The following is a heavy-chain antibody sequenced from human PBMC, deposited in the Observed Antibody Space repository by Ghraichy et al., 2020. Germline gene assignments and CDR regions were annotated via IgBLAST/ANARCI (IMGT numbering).Heavy chain of an antibody. D-gene: IGHD2-2*01. CDR2: IYSSGTT. CDR3: AGGFYCSGANCSPNYGEDAFDI. CDR1: GGSISSGGYY. J-gene: IGHJ3*02. Sequence: LNISCTISGGSISSGGYYWSWIRQHPGKGLEWIGYIYSSGTTYYNPSLKSRVTISVDTSKNQFSLNLSSMTAADTAGYYCAGGFYCSGANCSPNYGEDAFDIWGQGTMVTV. V-gene: IGHV4-31*03.